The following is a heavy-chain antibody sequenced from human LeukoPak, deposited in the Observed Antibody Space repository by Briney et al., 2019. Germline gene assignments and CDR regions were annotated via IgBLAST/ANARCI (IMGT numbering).Heavy chain of an antibody. CDR3: ARMGGYCSGDKCYSPYYYMDV. V-gene: IGHV4-38-2*02. D-gene: IGHD2-15*01. J-gene: IGHJ6*03. Sequence: PSETLSLTCTVSGYSISSGYYWGWIRQPPGKGLEWIGSIYHSGSTYYNPSLKSRVTISVDTSKNQFSLKLSSVTAADTAVYYCARMGGYCSGDKCYSPYYYMDVWGKGTAVTVSS. CDR2: IYHSGST. CDR1: GYSISSGYY.